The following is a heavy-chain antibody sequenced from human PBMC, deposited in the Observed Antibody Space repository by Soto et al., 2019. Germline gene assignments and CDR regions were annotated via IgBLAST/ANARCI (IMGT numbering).Heavy chain of an antibody. V-gene: IGHV4-39*01. D-gene: IGHD3-16*01. J-gene: IGHJ4*02. CDR2: LYLRGST. CDR3: FGVLAATLDY. Sequence: ASETLSLTCSVSSGSISNSSYHWGWIRQAPGKGLEWIGTLYLRGSTDYNPSFKSRVTISADTSKDQVSLKLTSVTAADTAVYFCFGVLAATLDYWGQGTLVTVSS. CDR1: SGSISNSSYH.